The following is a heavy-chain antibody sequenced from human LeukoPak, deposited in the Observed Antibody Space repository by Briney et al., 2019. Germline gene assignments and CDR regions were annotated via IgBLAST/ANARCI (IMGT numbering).Heavy chain of an antibody. CDR3: ARDGPRIAALGEDFDY. J-gene: IGHJ4*02. Sequence: ASVKVFCKASGYTFTSYYMHWVRQAPGQGLEWMRIINPSGGSTSYAQMFQGRVTMTRDTSTSTVYMELSSLRTEDTAVYYCARDGPRIAALGEDFDYWGQGTLVTVSS. CDR2: INPSGGST. D-gene: IGHD6-6*01. V-gene: IGHV1-46*01. CDR1: GYTFTSYY.